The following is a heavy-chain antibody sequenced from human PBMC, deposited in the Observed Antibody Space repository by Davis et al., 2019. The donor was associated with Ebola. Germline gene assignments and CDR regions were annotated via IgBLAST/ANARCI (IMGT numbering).Heavy chain of an antibody. D-gene: IGHD6-6*01. J-gene: IGHJ4*02. CDR2: IYYSGST. Sequence: SETLSLTCTVSGDSISDYYWSWIRQPPGKGLEWIGYIYYSGSTNYNPSLKSRITISIDTSKTQFSLKLSSVTAADTAMYYCARSSYSSSSLLDSWGQGTLVTVSS. V-gene: IGHV4-59*08. CDR1: GDSISDYY. CDR3: ARSSYSSSSLLDS.